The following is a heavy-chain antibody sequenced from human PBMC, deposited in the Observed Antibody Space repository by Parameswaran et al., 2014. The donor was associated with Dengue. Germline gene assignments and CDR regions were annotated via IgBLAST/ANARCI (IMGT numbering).Heavy chain of an antibody. Sequence: QAGSRLKISCAASGFTFSSYSMNWVRQAPGKGLEWVSYISSSSITIYYADSVKGRFTISRDNAKNSLYLQMNSLRAEDTAVYYCARDLSCGNDCYLGSKWGQGTLVTVSS. D-gene: IGHD2-21*02. CDR1: GFTFSSYS. J-gene: IGHJ4*02. V-gene: IGHV3-48*01. CDR2: ISSSSITI. CDR3: ARDLSCGNDCYLGSK.